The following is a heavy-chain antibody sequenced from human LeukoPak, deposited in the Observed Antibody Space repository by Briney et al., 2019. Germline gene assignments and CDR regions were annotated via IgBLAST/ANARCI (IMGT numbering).Heavy chain of an antibody. V-gene: IGHV3-21*01. CDR2: ISSSSSYI. J-gene: IGHJ5*02. Sequence: GGSLRLSCAASGFTFSSYSMNWVRQAPGKGLEWVSSISSSSSYIYYADSVRGRFTISRDNAKNSLYLQMNSLRAEDTAVYYCARETLLATFDPWGQGTLVTVSS. CDR3: ARETLLATFDP. D-gene: IGHD2/OR15-2a*01. CDR1: GFTFSSYS.